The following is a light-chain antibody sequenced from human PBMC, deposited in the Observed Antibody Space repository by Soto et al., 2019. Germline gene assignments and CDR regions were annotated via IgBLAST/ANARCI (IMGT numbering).Light chain of an antibody. CDR1: QSLLYRYNNKNY. J-gene: IGKJ5*01. Sequence: DIVMTQSPDSLAVSLGERATISCKSSQSLLYRYNNKNYLAWYLQKPGQSPQLLIYLASNRASGVPDRFSGSGSGTDFTLKISRVEAEDVGVYYCMQVLQSPITFGQGTRLEI. CDR2: LAS. V-gene: IGKV2-28*01. CDR3: MQVLQSPIT.